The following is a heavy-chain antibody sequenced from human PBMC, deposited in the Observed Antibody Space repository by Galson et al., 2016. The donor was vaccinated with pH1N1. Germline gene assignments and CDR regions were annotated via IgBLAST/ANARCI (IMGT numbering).Heavy chain of an antibody. CDR3: ARVRYSGSPSWFDP. V-gene: IGHV1-2*04. J-gene: IGHJ5*02. D-gene: IGHD1-26*01. CDR2: INPITGVT. CDR1: GYTFTAYY. Sequence: SVKVSCKASGYTFTAYYIHWVRQAPGQGLEWMGCINPITGVTKYAQKFQGWVTMTRDTSISTANMELNRLRSNDTAVYYCARVRYSGSPSWFDPWGQGTLVTVSS.